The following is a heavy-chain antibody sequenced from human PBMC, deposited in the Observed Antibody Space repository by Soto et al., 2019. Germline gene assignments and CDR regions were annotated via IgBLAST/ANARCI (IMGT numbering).Heavy chain of an antibody. CDR2: IHYNGKT. CDR1: GDSISAYS. J-gene: IGHJ4*02. CDR3: AREGNLGRWLQPLDF. D-gene: IGHD5-12*01. Sequence: QVQLQVSAPGLVKPSETLSLTCTVSGDSISAYSWSWVRQPPGKGLGWIGNIHYNGKTKYNPSLKSRVSMSVDTSKNQLSLRLISVTAADTAKYFCAREGNLGRWLQPLDFWGQGTLVTVSS. V-gene: IGHV4-59*01.